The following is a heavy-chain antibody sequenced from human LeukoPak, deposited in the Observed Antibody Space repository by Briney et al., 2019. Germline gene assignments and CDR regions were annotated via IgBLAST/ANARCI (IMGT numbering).Heavy chain of an antibody. D-gene: IGHD6-19*01. J-gene: IGHJ5*02. Sequence: ASVKVSCKASGYTFTSYSMHWVRQAPGQRLEWIVWINASNGNTKYSQKFQGRVTITRDTSASTAYMELSSLRSEDTAVYYCARERRIEVAGNRMAFDPWGQGTLVTVSS. CDR1: GYTFTSYS. CDR2: INASNGNT. CDR3: ARERRIEVAGNRMAFDP. V-gene: IGHV1-3*01.